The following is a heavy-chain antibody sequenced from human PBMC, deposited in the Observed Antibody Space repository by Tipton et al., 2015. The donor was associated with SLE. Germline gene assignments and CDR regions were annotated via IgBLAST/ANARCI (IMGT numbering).Heavy chain of an antibody. Sequence: GSLRLSCAASGFTFDDYAMHWVRQAPGKGLEWVSLISWDGGSTYYADSVKGRFTISRDNSKNTLYLQMNSLRAEDTAVYYCAKGGSSDAFDIWGQGTMVTVSS. CDR3: AKGGSSDAFDI. CDR1: GFTFDDYA. D-gene: IGHD6-6*01. J-gene: IGHJ3*02. CDR2: ISWDGGST. V-gene: IGHV3-43D*04.